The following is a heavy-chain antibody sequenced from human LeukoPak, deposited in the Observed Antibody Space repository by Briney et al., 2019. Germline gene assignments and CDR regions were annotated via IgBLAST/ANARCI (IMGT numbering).Heavy chain of an antibody. CDR2: IYYSGST. J-gene: IGHJ5*02. D-gene: IGHD3-3*01. V-gene: IGHV4-59*01. CDR1: GGSISSYY. Sequence: PSETLSLTCTVSGGSISSYYWSWIRQPPGKGLEWIGYIYYSGSTNYNPSLKSRVTISVDTSKNQFSLKLSSVTAADTAVYYCARSFGVLRFLEWLFPGWFDPWGQATLVTVSS. CDR3: ARSFGVLRFLEWLFPGWFDP.